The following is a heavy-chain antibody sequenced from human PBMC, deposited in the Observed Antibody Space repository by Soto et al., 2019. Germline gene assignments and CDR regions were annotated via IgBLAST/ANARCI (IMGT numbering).Heavy chain of an antibody. J-gene: IGHJ3*02. CDR3: AKMGGSEYELLGPDAFDI. CDR2: NSASGGST. CDR1: GFTSNNHP. D-gene: IGHD2-2*01. Sequence: XESLRLSCAASGFTSNNHPMSGVRQAPGKGLEWVSTNSASGGSTYYAGSVKGRFTISRDNSKNTVYLQMKSLRVEDTAVYYCAKMGGSEYELLGPDAFDIWGQGTMVTVSS. V-gene: IGHV3-23*01.